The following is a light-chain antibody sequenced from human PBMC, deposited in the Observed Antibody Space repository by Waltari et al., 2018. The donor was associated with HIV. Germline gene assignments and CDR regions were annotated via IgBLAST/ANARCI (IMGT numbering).Light chain of an antibody. J-gene: IGKJ4*01. CDR2: WAS. V-gene: IGKV4-1*01. Sequence: DIVLTQSPDSLAVSLGERAPISCKSSHRVLSGSNNENYLAWYQQKPGQPPKLLIYWASTRESGVPDRFSGSGSGTDFTLTITSLQAEDVAVYYCQQYFSTPPVTFGGGTKVEIK. CDR1: HRVLSGSNNENY. CDR3: QQYFSTPPVT.